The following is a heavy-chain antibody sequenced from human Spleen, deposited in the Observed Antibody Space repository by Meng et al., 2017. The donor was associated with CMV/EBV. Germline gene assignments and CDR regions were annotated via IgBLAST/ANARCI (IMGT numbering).Heavy chain of an antibody. CDR2: IRSKAYGGTT. D-gene: IGHD3-10*01. Sequence: GGSLRLSCAASGFSFTTYTINWVRQAPGKGLEWVGFIRSKAYGGTTEYAASVKGRFTISRDDSKSIAYLQMNSLKTEDTAVYYCTHLWFGTYYYGMDVWGQGTTVTVSS. J-gene: IGHJ6*02. CDR1: GFSFTTYT. CDR3: THLWFGTYYYGMDV. V-gene: IGHV3-49*04.